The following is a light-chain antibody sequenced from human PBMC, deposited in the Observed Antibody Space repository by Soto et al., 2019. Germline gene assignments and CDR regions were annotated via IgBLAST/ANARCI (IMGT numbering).Light chain of an antibody. V-gene: IGKV1-5*03. CDR2: KST. Sequence: DILMTQSPSTLSASVGDRVTITCRASQTISTWVAWYQHKPGKAPKLLIYKSTSLESGVPSRFSGSGSGTEFTLTINGLQPDDFATYYCQQYNSYSHLTFGGGTKVDIK. CDR1: QTISTW. CDR3: QQYNSYSHLT. J-gene: IGKJ4*01.